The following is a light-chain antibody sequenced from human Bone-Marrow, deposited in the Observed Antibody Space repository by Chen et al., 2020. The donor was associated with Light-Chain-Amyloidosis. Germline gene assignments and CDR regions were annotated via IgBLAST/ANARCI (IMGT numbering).Light chain of an antibody. Sequence: IVLTQSPGTLPLSQGERATLSCRASQTVTPSYLAWYQQKPGQAPRLLIYDASSRATGIPDRFSGSGSGTDFTLTISRLEPEDFAVYYCQQYGSSPKTFGQGTKVEIK. CDR3: QQYGSSPKT. V-gene: IGKV3-20*01. J-gene: IGKJ1*01. CDR2: DAS. CDR1: QTVTPSY.